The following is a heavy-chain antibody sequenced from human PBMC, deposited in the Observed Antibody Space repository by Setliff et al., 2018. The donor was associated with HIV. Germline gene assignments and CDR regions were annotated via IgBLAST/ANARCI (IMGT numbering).Heavy chain of an antibody. V-gene: IGHV1-3*04. CDR3: ARDRIPKRGYTYREPDFDS. CDR2: INTGNGNT. Sequence: ASVKVSCKASGYTFTSHTIHWVRQAPGQGLEWMGWINTGNGNTKYSQKFQDRVTITRDTSACTGYMEVNSLRPEDTAVYYCARDRIPKRGYTYREPDFDSWGQGTLVTVSS. J-gene: IGHJ4*02. D-gene: IGHD3-16*02. CDR1: GYTFTSHT.